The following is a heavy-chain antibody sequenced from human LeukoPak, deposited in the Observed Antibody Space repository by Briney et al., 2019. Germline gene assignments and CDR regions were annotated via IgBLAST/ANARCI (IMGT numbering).Heavy chain of an antibody. V-gene: IGHV3-74*01. CDR1: GFTFSSYW. CDR2: INNDGSST. J-gene: IGHJ4*02. CDR3: AKGRYSSGWGIFDY. D-gene: IGHD6-19*01. Sequence: GGSLRLSCAASGFTFSSYWMHWVRQAPGKGLVWVSRINNDGSSTIYAASVKGRFTISRDNSKNTLYLQMNSLRAEDTAVYYCAKGRYSSGWGIFDYWGQGTLVTVSS.